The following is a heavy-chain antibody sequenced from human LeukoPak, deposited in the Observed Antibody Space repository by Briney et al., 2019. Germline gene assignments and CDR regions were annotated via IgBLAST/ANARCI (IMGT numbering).Heavy chain of an antibody. CDR1: GLTFSNSW. V-gene: IGHV3-7*04. D-gene: IGHD5-24*01. J-gene: IGHJ4*02. CDR3: TRVGYIDEGIDY. CDR2: INPDGNKK. Sequence: GSLRLSCAVSGLTFSNSWMDWVRQAPGKGLEWVASINPDGNKKYSADSVKGRFTISRDNAKNSLYLQMNSLRAEDTAIYYCTRVGYIDEGIDYWGQGTLVTVSS.